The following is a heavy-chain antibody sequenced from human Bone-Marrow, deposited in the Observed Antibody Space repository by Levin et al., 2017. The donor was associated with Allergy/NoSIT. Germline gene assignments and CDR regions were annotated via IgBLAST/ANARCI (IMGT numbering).Heavy chain of an antibody. CDR3: AASKNYDFWSALFDP. Sequence: SVKVSCKTSGFTFDQSAVQWVRQAPGQRLEWIGWLVVASGYTKYAEKFHERVTLTRDMSSNTAYMELSSLRSDDTAVYFCAASKNYDFWSALFDPWGQGSLVIVSS. D-gene: IGHD3-3*01. CDR2: LVVASGYT. J-gene: IGHJ5*02. V-gene: IGHV1-58*01. CDR1: GFTFDQSA.